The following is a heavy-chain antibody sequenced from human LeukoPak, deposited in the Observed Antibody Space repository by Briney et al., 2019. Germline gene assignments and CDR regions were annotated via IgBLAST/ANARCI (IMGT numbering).Heavy chain of an antibody. CDR1: GGSFSGYY. D-gene: IGHD5-12*01. CDR3: AIDHDYSDNFDP. Sequence: SETLSLTCAVYGGSFSGYYWSWIRQPPGKGLEWIGEINHSGSTNYNPSLKSRVTISVDTSKNQFSLKLSSVTAADTAVYYCAIDHDYSDNFDPWGQGTLVTVSS. J-gene: IGHJ5*02. CDR2: INHSGST. V-gene: IGHV4-34*01.